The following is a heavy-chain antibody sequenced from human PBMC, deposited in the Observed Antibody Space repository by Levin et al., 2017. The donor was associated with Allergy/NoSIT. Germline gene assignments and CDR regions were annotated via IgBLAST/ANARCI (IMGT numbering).Heavy chain of an antibody. CDR2: IYYSGST. J-gene: IGHJ4*02. Sequence: SETLSLTCTVSGGSIRSYYWSWIRQPPGKGLEWIGYIYYSGSTNYNPSLKSRVTISVDTSKNQFSLKLTSVTAADTAVYYCARATGWSGYPYFDYWGQGTLVTVSS. CDR1: GGSIRSYY. V-gene: IGHV4-59*01. CDR3: ARATGWSGYPYFDY. D-gene: IGHD3-3*01.